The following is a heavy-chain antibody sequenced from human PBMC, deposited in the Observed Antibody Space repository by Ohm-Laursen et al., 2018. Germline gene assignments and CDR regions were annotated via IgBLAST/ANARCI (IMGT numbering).Heavy chain of an antibody. CDR1: GFTFSSYA. CDR3: AKRRAAAGIYYFDY. V-gene: IGHV3-23*01. Sequence: SLRLSCAASGFTFSSYAMSWVRQAPGKGLEWVSAISAGGGSTYYADSVKGRFTISRDNSKSTLYLQINGLRAEDTAVYYCAKRRAAAGIYYFDYWGQGTLVTVSS. D-gene: IGHD6-13*01. CDR2: ISAGGGST. J-gene: IGHJ4*02.